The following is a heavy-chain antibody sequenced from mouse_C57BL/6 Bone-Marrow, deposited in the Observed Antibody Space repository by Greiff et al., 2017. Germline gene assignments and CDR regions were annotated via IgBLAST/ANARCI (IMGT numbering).Heavy chain of an antibody. V-gene: IGHV2-5*01. J-gene: IGHJ4*01. CDR1: GFSLTSYG. CDR2: IWRGGST. CDR3: AKNAGDYDWAMDY. D-gene: IGHD2-4*01. Sequence: QVQLQQSGPGLVQPSQSLSITCTVSGFSLTSYGVHWVRQSPGKGLEWLGVIWRGGSTDYNAAFMSRLSITKDNSKSQVFFKMNSLQAVDTAIYYCAKNAGDYDWAMDYWGQGTSVTVSS.